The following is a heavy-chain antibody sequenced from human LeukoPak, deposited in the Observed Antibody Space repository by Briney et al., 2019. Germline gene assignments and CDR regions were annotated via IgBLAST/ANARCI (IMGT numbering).Heavy chain of an antibody. CDR2: IYHSGTT. V-gene: IGHV4-4*02. CDR3: ARWSVGSSSFDY. J-gene: IGHJ4*02. D-gene: IGHD6-13*01. Sequence: PSETLSLTCAVSGGSISSSNWWTWVRQPPGKGLEWIGEIYHSGTTNYNPSLKSRVTISADKSKNQFSLKLNSVTAADTAVYYCARWSVGSSSFDYWGQGTLVTVSS. CDR1: GGSISSSNW.